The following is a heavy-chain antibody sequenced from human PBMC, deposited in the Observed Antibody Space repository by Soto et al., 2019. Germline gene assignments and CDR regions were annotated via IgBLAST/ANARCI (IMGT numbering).Heavy chain of an antibody. Sequence: SVKVSCKASGGTFSSYAISWVRQAPGQGLEWMGGIIPIFGTANYAQKFQGRVTITADESTSTAYMELSSLRSEDTAVYYCARGGPYTMVRGFYYYGMDVWGQGTPVTVSS. CDR2: IIPIFGTA. V-gene: IGHV1-69*13. CDR3: ARGGPYTMVRGFYYYGMDV. CDR1: GGTFSSYA. D-gene: IGHD3-10*01. J-gene: IGHJ6*02.